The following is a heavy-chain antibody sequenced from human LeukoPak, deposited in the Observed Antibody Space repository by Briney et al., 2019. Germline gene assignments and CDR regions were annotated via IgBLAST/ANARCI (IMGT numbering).Heavy chain of an antibody. Sequence: GGSLRLSCAASGFTFSSYAMNWVRQAPGKGLEWVAVISYDGSNKYYAAAMRGRFIFSGDNSNNTFCLLINRLRAENTAVYYCARDGGGYDYPPYYYYYMDVWGKGTTVTVSS. J-gene: IGHJ6*03. CDR1: GFTFSSYA. D-gene: IGHD5-12*01. CDR2: ISYDGSNK. CDR3: ARDGGGYDYPPYYYYYMDV. V-gene: IGHV3-30*04.